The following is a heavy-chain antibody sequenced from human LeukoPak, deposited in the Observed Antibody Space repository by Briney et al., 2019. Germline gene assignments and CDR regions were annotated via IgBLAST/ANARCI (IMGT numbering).Heavy chain of an antibody. CDR1: GITFSDYW. J-gene: IGHJ6*03. V-gene: IGHV3-74*01. CDR2: INNDGSRT. Sequence: GGSLRLSCAASGITFSDYWMHWVRQVPGKGLVWVSHINNDGSRTSYADSVKGRFTISRDNSKNTLYLQMNSLRAEDTAVYYCAKDIVGDEYDYYYYMDVWGKGTTVTVSS. CDR3: AKDIVGDEYDYYYYMDV. D-gene: IGHD1-26*01.